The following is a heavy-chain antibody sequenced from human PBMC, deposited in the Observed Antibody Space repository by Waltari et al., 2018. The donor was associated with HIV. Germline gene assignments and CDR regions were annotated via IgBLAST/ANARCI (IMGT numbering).Heavy chain of an antibody. V-gene: IGHV3-21*01. CDR3: ARGPSSGWSWFDP. CDR2: IARLQNCI. D-gene: IGHD6-19*01. J-gene: IGHJ5*02. Sequence: EVRLLESGGGLVRPGGSLRLSCAASGFRFRDYNMNCVRPGPGKRLEGVEAIARLQNCIHYAESVKGRFTVSRDNAKNSLYMQMNSLTAEDTAVYYCARGPSSGWSWFDPWGQGTLVTVSS. CDR1: GFRFRDYN.